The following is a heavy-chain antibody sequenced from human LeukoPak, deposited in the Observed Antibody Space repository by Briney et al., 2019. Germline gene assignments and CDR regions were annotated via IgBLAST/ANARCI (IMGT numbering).Heavy chain of an antibody. CDR1: GFTFSSYS. CDR2: ISSSSSYI. D-gene: IGHD6-19*01. Sequence: GGSLRLSRAASGFTFSSYSMNWVRQAPGKGLEWVSSISSSSSYIYHADSVKGRFTISRDNAKNSLYLQMNSLRAEDTAVYYCARDPSSSGWTRYYYYYYMDVWGKGTTVTVSS. CDR3: ARDPSSSGWTRYYYYYYMDV. V-gene: IGHV3-21*01. J-gene: IGHJ6*03.